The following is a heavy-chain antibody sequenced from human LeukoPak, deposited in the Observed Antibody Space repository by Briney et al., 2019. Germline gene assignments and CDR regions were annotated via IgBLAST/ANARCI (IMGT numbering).Heavy chain of an antibody. Sequence: EGSLRLSCAASGFTFSSYGMHWVRQAPGKGLEWVAVIWYDGSDKYYADSVKGRFTISRDNSKNTLYLQMNSLRAEDTAVYYCAKDKDYGYYMDVWGKGTTVTVSS. J-gene: IGHJ6*03. CDR3: AKDKDYGYYMDV. D-gene: IGHD3-16*01. V-gene: IGHV3-33*06. CDR2: IWYDGSDK. CDR1: GFTFSSYG.